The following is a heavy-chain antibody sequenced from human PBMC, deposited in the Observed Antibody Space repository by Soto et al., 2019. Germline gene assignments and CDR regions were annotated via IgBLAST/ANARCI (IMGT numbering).Heavy chain of an antibody. V-gene: IGHV1-69*13. Sequence: SVKVSCKASGGTSSSYAISWVRQAPGQGLEWMGGIIPIFGTANYAQKFQGRVTITADESTSTAYMELSSLRSEDTAVYYCASGKDYYDSSGPPGVLDDWGQGTLVTVSS. CDR2: IIPIFGTA. CDR3: ASGKDYYDSSGPPGVLDD. J-gene: IGHJ4*02. CDR1: GGTSSSYA. D-gene: IGHD3-22*01.